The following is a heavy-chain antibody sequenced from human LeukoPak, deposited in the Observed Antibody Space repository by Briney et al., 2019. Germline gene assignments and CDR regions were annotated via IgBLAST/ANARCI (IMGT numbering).Heavy chain of an antibody. CDR1: GFTFSSYA. CDR3: AKDREDIVVVVAAAHDAFDI. V-gene: IGHV3-23*01. CDR2: ISGRGGSP. J-gene: IGHJ3*02. D-gene: IGHD2-15*01. Sequence: GGSLRLSFAASGFTFSSYAMSWVRQAPGKGLEWVSVISGRGGSPYYPDPVKGRFTLPRDNSKNTVYLQMTSLRAEDTAVYYCAKDREDIVVVVAAAHDAFDIWGQGTMVTVSS.